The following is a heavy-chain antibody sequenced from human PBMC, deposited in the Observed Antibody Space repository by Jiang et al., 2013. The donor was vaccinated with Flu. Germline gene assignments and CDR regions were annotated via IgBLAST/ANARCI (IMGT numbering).Heavy chain of an antibody. V-gene: IGHV4-30-2*01. CDR3: ARHWFRSERRSVNWFDP. CDR2: IYHSGSS. Sequence: GLVKPSQTLFLTCAVSGGSISTGDYSWTWIRQPPGKGLEWIGYIYHSGSSYYNPSLKSRVTISVDTSKNQFSLKLSSVTAADTAIYYCARHWFRSERRSVNWFDPWGQGTLVTVSS. D-gene: IGHD1-1*01. CDR1: GGSISTGDYS. J-gene: IGHJ5*02.